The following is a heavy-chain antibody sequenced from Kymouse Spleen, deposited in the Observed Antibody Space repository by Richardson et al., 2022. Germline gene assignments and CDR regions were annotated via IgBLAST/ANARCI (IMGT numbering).Heavy chain of an antibody. J-gene: IGHJ3*02. CDR1: GGSISSYY. Sequence: QVQLQESGPGLVKPSETLSLTCTVSGGSISSYYWSWIRQPPGKGLEWIGYIYYSGSTNYNPSLKSRVTISVDTSKNQFSLKLSSVTAADTAVYYCARGGIVGATGDAFDIWGQGTMVTVSS. CDR3: ARGGIVGATGDAFDI. D-gene: IGHD1-26*01. CDR2: IYYSGST. V-gene: IGHV4-59*01.